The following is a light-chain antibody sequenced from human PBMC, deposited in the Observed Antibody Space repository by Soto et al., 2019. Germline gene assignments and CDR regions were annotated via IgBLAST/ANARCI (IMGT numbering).Light chain of an antibody. J-gene: IGKJ1*01. Sequence: EIVMTQSPATLSVSPGERVSLSCGASQSIGSDLAWYQQKPGHAPRLLFYGASTRATGFPARFSGSGSGTEFTLTISSLESEDFAVYYCQQYYKWPPWTFGQGTRVEIK. CDR2: GAS. CDR1: QSIGSD. V-gene: IGKV3-15*01. CDR3: QQYYKWPPWT.